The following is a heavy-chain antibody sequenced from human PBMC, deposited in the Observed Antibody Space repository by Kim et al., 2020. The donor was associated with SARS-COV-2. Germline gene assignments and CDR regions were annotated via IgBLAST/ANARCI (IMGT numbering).Heavy chain of an antibody. CDR2: IWYDGSNK. V-gene: IGHV3-33*08. D-gene: IGHD1-26*01. CDR1: GFTLSSYG. J-gene: IGHJ4*01. Sequence: GGSLRLSCAASGFTLSSYGMHWVRQAPGKGLEWVAVIWYDGSNKYYADSVKGRFTISRDNSKNTLYLQMNSLRAEDTAVYYCARASGGRVVGATTHYRGHGALVTLS. CDR3: ARASGGRVVGATTHY.